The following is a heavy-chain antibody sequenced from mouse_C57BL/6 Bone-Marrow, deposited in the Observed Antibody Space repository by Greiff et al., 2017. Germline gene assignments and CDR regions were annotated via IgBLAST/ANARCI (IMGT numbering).Heavy chain of an antibody. V-gene: IGHV8-8*01. Sequence: QVTLKVSGPGILQPSQTLSLTCSFSGFSLSTFGMGVGWIRQPSGKGLEWLAHIWWDDDKYSTPALKSRLTISKATSKNQVYLKIANVDTEDTATYSCARTMGQVGRGDWFAYWGRGTLVTVSA. J-gene: IGHJ3*01. D-gene: IGHD3-2*01. CDR2: IWWDDDK. CDR3: ARTMGQVGRGDWFAY. CDR1: GFSLSTFGMG.